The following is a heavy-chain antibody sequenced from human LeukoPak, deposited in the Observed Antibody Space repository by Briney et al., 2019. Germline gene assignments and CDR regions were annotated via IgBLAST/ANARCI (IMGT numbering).Heavy chain of an antibody. Sequence: SETLSLTCTVSGGSISSYYWSWIRQPPGKGLEWIGYIYYSGSTNYNPSLKSRVTISVDTSKTQFSLRLSSVTAADTAVYFCARINRASGITWGQGTLVTASS. D-gene: IGHD3-10*01. J-gene: IGHJ1*01. CDR3: ARINRASGIT. CDR1: GGSISSYY. CDR2: IYYSGST. V-gene: IGHV4-59*12.